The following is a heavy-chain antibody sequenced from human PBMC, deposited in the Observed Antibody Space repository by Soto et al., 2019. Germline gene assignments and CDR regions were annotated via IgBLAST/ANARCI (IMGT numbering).Heavy chain of an antibody. CDR3: GKERGGVVIDS. CDR1: GFIFSDYA. D-gene: IGHD3-16*01. V-gene: IGHV3-23*01. Sequence: EVQLLESGGGLVQPGGSLRLSCAASGFIFSDYAMSWVRQAPGKGLEWVSAINGRGGKTYYADSVKGRFTISRDNSKNTLNLQTNSLRAEDTAIYYCGKERGGVVIDSWGQGTLVTVSS. CDR2: INGRGGKT. J-gene: IGHJ5*01.